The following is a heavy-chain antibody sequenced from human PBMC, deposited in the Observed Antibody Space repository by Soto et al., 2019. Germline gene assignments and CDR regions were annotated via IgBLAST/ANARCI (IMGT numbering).Heavy chain of an antibody. J-gene: IGHJ4*02. D-gene: IGHD2-15*01. Sequence: EVQLVESGGGLVKPGRSLRLSCTTSGFTFGDYGMSWFRQAPGKGLQWVGFIRSKAHGGTTEYAASVRGRFTISREDSKSIGNVQMNILTSEDTAVYFCTSEGIVEVIDHYWGQGTLVTVSS. V-gene: IGHV3-49*05. CDR2: IRSKAHGGTT. CDR1: GFTFGDYG. CDR3: TSEGIVEVIDHY.